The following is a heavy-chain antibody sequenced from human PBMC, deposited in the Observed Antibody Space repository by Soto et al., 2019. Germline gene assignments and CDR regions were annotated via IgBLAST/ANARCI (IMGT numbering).Heavy chain of an antibody. CDR2: IYYSGST. CDR1: GGSISSSSYY. J-gene: IGHJ6*02. Sequence: QLQLQESGPGLVKPSETLSLTCTVSGGSISSSSYYWGWIRQPPGKGLEWIGSIYYSGSTYYNPSLKSRVTISVDTSKNQFSLKLSSVTAADTAVYYCASGQFSYCSGGGCYPPSIYGMDVWGQGTTVTVSS. D-gene: IGHD2-15*01. V-gene: IGHV4-39*01. CDR3: ASGQFSYCSGGGCYPPSIYGMDV.